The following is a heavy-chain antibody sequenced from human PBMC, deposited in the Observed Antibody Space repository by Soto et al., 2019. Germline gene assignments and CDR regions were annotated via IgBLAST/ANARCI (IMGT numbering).Heavy chain of an antibody. D-gene: IGHD1-26*01. J-gene: IGHJ4*02. V-gene: IGHV4-34*01. CDR1: GVSFSGYY. Sequence: QVQLQQWGAGLLKPSETLSLTCAVYGVSFSGYYWSWIRQPPGKGLEWIGESNHSGSTNYNPSLKSRVTISVDTSKNQFSLKLSSVTAADTAVYYCARALHFAYWGQGTLVTVSS. CDR3: ARALHFAY. CDR2: SNHSGST.